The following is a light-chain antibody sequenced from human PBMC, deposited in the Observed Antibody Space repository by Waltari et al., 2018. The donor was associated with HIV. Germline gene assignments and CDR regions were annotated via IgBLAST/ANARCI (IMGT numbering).Light chain of an antibody. CDR1: QSVSGY. Sequence: EIVLTQSPATLSLSPGERATLSCRASQSVSGYLAWYQQKPGQAPRLLIYDASSRATGIPARFRGSESGTDFTLTIRSLEPEDFAVYYCHQRSNWPQTFGQGTKVEIK. CDR3: HQRSNWPQT. V-gene: IGKV3-11*01. J-gene: IGKJ1*01. CDR2: DAS.